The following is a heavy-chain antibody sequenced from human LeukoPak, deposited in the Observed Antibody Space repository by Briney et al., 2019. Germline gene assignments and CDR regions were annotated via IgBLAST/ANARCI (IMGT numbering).Heavy chain of an antibody. CDR1: GFTFSDSY. CDR2: ISSSSSYI. Sequence: SGGSLRLSCAASGFTFSDSYMTWIRQAPGKGLEWVSSISSSSSYIYYADSVKGRFTIFRDNAKNSLYLQMNSLRAEDTAVYYCARDREQWLVHGFDYWGQGTLVTVSS. J-gene: IGHJ4*02. CDR3: ARDREQWLVHGFDY. V-gene: IGHV3-11*06. D-gene: IGHD6-19*01.